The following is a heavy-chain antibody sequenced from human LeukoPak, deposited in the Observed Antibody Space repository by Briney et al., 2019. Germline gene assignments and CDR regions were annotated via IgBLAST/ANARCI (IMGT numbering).Heavy chain of an antibody. J-gene: IGHJ4*02. CDR1: GGSISSYY. CDR2: IYYSGST. CDR3: ARGSSSWSDY. V-gene: IGHV4-59*01. Sequence: PSETLSLTCTVSGGSISSYYWSWIRQPPGKGLEWIGYIYYSGSTKHNPSLKSRVTISVDTSKNQFSLKLSSVTAADTAVYYCARGSSSWSDYWGQGTLVTVSS. D-gene: IGHD6-13*01.